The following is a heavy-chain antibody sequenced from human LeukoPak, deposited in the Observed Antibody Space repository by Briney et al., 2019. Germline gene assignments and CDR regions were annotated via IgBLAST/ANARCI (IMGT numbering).Heavy chain of an antibody. CDR3: ARDLVGDLAYYDILTGGFDY. D-gene: IGHD3-9*01. V-gene: IGHV1-18*01. Sequence: ASVKVSCKASGYTFTSYGISWVRQAPGPGLEWMGWISAYNGNTNYAQKLQGRVTMTTDTSTSTAYMELRSLRSEDTAVYYCARDLVGDLAYYDILTGGFDYWGQGTLVTVSS. CDR2: ISAYNGNT. CDR1: GYTFTSYG. J-gene: IGHJ4*02.